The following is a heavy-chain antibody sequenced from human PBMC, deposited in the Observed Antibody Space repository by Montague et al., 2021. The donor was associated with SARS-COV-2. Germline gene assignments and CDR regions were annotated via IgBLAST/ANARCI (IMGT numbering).Heavy chain of an antibody. D-gene: IGHD1-26*01. CDR1: GFTFSTYY. CDR2: MSYDGSSR. Sequence: SLRLSCPASGFTFSTYYMQWVRQAPGKGLEWVAIMSYDGSSRYHVDSVKGRFTISRDNSRNTLYLQMDSLRSEDTAVYYCARDNMGSIDYWGQGTLVTVSS. V-gene: IGHV3-30*04. J-gene: IGHJ4*02. CDR3: ARDNMGSIDY.